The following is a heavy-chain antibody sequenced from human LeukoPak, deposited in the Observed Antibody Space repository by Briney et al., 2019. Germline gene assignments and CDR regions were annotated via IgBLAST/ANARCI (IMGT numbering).Heavy chain of an antibody. CDR1: GYTFTAYY. CDR3: ARDGIYSATFDAFDI. Sequence: VASVKVSCKASGYTFTAYYLHWARQAPGQGLEWMGWINPNSGGASFAQKFQGRVTMPRDTSITTAYMELSSLRSDDTAMYYCARDGIYSATFDAFDIWGQGTMVTVSS. CDR2: INPNSGGA. J-gene: IGHJ3*02. D-gene: IGHD3-3*02. V-gene: IGHV1-2*02.